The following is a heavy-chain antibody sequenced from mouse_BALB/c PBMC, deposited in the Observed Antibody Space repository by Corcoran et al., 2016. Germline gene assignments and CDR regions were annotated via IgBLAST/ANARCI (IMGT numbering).Heavy chain of an antibody. J-gene: IGHJ4*01. V-gene: IGHV1-66*01. CDR2: IFPGSGNT. D-gene: IGHD1-1*02. CDR1: GDSFTSYY. CDR3: ARYYGYAMDY. Sequence: QVPLQQSGPELVKTGASVKISCKASGDSFTSYYIHWVKQRPGQGLEGIGWIFPGSGNTKYNEKFKGKATLTADTSSSTAYMQLSSLTSEDSAVYFCARYYGYAMDYWGQGTSVTVSS.